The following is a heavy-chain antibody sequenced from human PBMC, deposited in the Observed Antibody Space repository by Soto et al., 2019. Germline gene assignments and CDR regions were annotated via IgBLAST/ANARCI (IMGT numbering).Heavy chain of an antibody. CDR1: GFTFSSYA. V-gene: IGHV3-23*01. Sequence: PGGSLRLSCAASGFTFSSYAMSWVRQAPGKGLEWVSAISGSGGSTYYADSVKGRFTISRDNSKNTLYLQMNSLRAEDTAVYYCAKGKVAPYYYDSSGYYRGPHYYGMDVWGQGTTVTVSS. CDR3: AKGKVAPYYYDSSGYYRGPHYYGMDV. D-gene: IGHD3-22*01. J-gene: IGHJ6*02. CDR2: ISGSGGST.